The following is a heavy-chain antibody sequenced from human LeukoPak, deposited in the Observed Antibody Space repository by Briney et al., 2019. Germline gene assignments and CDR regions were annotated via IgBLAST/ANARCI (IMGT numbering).Heavy chain of an antibody. CDR3: AELGITIIGGV. CDR2: ISSSSSTI. V-gene: IGHV3-48*03. Sequence: GGSLRLSCAASGYTFSSYVMNWVRQAPRKRLEWGSYISSSSSTIYYVESVKSRITISGDKAKNQLYLQMNSQRAEDTAVYYYAELGITIIGGVWGRGTTVSISS. CDR1: GYTFSSYV. J-gene: IGHJ6*04. D-gene: IGHD3-10*01.